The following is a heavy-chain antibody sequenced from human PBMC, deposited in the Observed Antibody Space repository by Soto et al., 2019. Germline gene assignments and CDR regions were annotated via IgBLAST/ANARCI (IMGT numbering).Heavy chain of an antibody. CDR2: ISSSSSYI. J-gene: IGHJ5*02. D-gene: IGHD3-10*01. CDR3: ARLWADWFDP. CDR1: GFTFSSYS. V-gene: IGHV3-21*01. Sequence: SGGSLRLSCAASGFTFSSYSMNWVRQAPGKGLEWVSSISSSSSYIYYADSVKGRFTISRDNAKNSLYLQMNSLRAEDTAVYYCARLWADWFDPWGQGTLVTVSS.